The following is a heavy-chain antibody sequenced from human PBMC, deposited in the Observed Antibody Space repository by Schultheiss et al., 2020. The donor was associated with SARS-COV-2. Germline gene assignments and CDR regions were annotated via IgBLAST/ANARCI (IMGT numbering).Heavy chain of an antibody. CDR3: ARDWAWLQMRGVFDY. J-gene: IGHJ4*02. V-gene: IGHV3-30*03. CDR1: GFTFSSYG. CDR2: ISYDGSNK. D-gene: IGHD5-24*01. Sequence: GGSLRLSCAASGFTFSSYGMHWVRQAPGKGLEWVAVISYDGSNKYYADSVKGRFTISRDTAKNTVYLQMNSLRAEDTAVYFCARDWAWLQMRGVFDYWGQGTLVTVSS.